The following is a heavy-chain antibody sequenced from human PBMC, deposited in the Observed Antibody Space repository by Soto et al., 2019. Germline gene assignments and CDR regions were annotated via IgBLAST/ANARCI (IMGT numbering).Heavy chain of an antibody. CDR2: ISRSGDST. V-gene: IGHV3-23*01. CDR1: GLIFSNYG. D-gene: IGHD3-10*01. CDR3: AKGGYYGSGSDFSTWYDY. Sequence: EVQLLESGGGLVQPGGSLRLSCAASGLIFSNYGMSWVRQAPGKGLEWVSGISRSGDSTYYADSVKGRFTMSRDNSKNTLSLQMNSLRAEDTAIYYCAKGGYYGSGSDFSTWYDYWGQGTLVTVSS. J-gene: IGHJ4*02.